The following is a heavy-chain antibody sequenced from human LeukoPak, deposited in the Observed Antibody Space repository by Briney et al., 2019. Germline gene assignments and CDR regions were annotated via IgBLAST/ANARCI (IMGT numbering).Heavy chain of an antibody. CDR1: GFAFSSYW. V-gene: IGHV3-74*01. Sequence: GGSLRLSCAASGFAFSSYWMHWVRQVPGKGLAWVSRINEAGSATSDADSVKGRFTTSRYNAKNALYLQMNSLRAEDTAVYYCVRDMFGGRDYWGQGTLVTVSS. D-gene: IGHD3-10*02. CDR3: VRDMFGGRDY. J-gene: IGHJ4*02. CDR2: INEAGSAT.